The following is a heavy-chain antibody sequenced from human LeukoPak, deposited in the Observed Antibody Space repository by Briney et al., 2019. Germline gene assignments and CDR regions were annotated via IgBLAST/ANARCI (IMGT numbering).Heavy chain of an antibody. Sequence: PSETLSLTCTVSGGSISSYYWSWIRQPPGKGLEWIGYIYYSGSTNYNPSLKSRVTISVDTSKNQFSLKLSSVTAADTAVYYCARVAADYGDLADYWGQGTLVTVSS. CDR2: IYYSGST. CDR1: GGSISSYY. V-gene: IGHV4-59*12. CDR3: ARVAADYGDLADY. D-gene: IGHD4-17*01. J-gene: IGHJ4*02.